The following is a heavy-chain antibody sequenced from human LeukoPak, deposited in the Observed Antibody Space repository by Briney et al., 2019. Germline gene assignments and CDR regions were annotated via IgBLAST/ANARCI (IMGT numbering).Heavy chain of an antibody. D-gene: IGHD7-27*01. Sequence: GRSLRLSCAASGFTFSSYGMHWVRQAPGKGLEWVAVISYDGSNKYYADSVKGRFTISRDNSKNTLYLQMNSLRAEDTAVYYCARGNWGENDAFDIWGQGTMVTVSS. V-gene: IGHV3-30*03. CDR1: GFTFSSYG. CDR2: ISYDGSNK. CDR3: ARGNWGENDAFDI. J-gene: IGHJ3*02.